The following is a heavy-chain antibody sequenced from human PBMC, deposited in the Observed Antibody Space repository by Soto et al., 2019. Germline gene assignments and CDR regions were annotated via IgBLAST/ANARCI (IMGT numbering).Heavy chain of an antibody. CDR3: ARVLPGYSVFEDYFDY. J-gene: IGHJ4*02. CDR1: GFTLSSYD. D-gene: IGHD5-12*01. CDR2: IGIVGDT. Sequence: GGSLRLSCAASGFTLSSYDMHWVRQVIGKGLEWVSAIGIVGDTYYADSVKGRFTISRESAKNSLYLQMNSLRAGDTAVYYCARVLPGYSVFEDYFDYWGQGA. V-gene: IGHV3-13*04.